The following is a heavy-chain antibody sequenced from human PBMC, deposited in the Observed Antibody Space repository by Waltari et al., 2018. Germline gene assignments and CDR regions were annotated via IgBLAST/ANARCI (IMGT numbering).Heavy chain of an antibody. CDR3: ARGRGPRYSSTFFDY. D-gene: IGHD6-13*01. V-gene: IGHV4-34*01. J-gene: IGHJ4*02. CDR1: GGSFSGYY. CDR2: INHSGST. Sequence: QVQLQQWGAGLLKPSETLSLTCAVYGGSFSGYYWCWIRQPPGKGLEWIGEINHSGSTNYNPSLKSRVTISVDTSKNQFSLKLSSVTAADTAVYYCARGRGPRYSSTFFDYWGQGTLVTVSS.